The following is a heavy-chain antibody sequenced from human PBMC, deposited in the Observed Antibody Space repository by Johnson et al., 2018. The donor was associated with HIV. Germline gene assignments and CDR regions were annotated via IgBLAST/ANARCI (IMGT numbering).Heavy chain of an antibody. J-gene: IGHJ3*02. CDR1: GFSFDDYA. CDR2: ISWDGGRP. Sequence: EVQLVESGGGLVQPGGSLRLSCAASGFSFDDYAMHWVRQAPGKGLEWVSLISWDGGRPSYADSVKGRFTISRDNRKNSLYLQMNSLRHEDTALYYCTKEGSGSSNAFDIWGQGTMVTVSS. V-gene: IGHV3-43D*03. D-gene: IGHD1-26*01. CDR3: TKEGSGSSNAFDI.